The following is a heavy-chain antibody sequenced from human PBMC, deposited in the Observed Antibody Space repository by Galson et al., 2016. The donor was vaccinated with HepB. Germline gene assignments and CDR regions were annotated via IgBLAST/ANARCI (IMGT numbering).Heavy chain of an antibody. CDR2: DSMDGRRK. D-gene: IGHD2/OR15-2a*01. J-gene: IGHJ4*02. V-gene: IGHV3-30*03. CDR3: ARRHEYCPPVGCSVDY. Sequence: SLRLSCAASGFTFSGYGMHWVRQAPGKGLEWVAADSMDGRRKFYADSVKGRFTISRDNSNNMLFLQMSSLTEDDTAVYYCARRHEYCPPVGCSVDYWGQGTRVSVSS. CDR1: GFTFSGYG.